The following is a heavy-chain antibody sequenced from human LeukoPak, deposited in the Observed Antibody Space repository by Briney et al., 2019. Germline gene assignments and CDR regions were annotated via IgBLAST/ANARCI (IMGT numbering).Heavy chain of an antibody. Sequence: SGGSLRLSCAASGFTFSSYGMHWVRQAPGKGLEWVAFIRYDGSNKYYADSVKGRFTISRDNSKNTLYLQMNSLRAEDTAVYYCANQVYCGGDCYYLDYWGQGTLVTVSS. CDR2: IRYDGSNK. CDR1: GFTFSSYG. J-gene: IGHJ4*02. D-gene: IGHD2-21*01. V-gene: IGHV3-30*02. CDR3: ANQVYCGGDCYYLDY.